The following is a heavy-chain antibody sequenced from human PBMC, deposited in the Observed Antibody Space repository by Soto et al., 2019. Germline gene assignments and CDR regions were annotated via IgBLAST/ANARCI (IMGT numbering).Heavy chain of an antibody. Sequence: SETLSLTCTVSGGSISSYYWSWIRQPPGKGLEWIGYIYYSGSTNYNPSLKSRVTISVDTSKNQFSLKLSSVTAADTAVDYCARSAVTKNYFDYWGQGTLVTVSS. V-gene: IGHV4-59*01. D-gene: IGHD4-17*01. CDR3: ARSAVTKNYFDY. CDR2: IYYSGST. J-gene: IGHJ4*02. CDR1: GGSISSYY.